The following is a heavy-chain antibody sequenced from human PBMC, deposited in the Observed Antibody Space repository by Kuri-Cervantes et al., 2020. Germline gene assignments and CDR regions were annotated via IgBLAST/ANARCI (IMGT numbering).Heavy chain of an antibody. Sequence: GSLRLSCTVSGGSISSSSYYWGWIRQPPGKGLEWIGSIYYSGSTYYNPSLKSRVAISVDTSKNQFSLKLSSVTAADTAVYYCARIKPPSNNDYWGQGTLVTVS. V-gene: IGHV4-39*01. J-gene: IGHJ4*02. CDR3: ARIKPPSNNDY. D-gene: IGHD1-14*01. CDR1: GGSISSSSYY. CDR2: IYYSGST.